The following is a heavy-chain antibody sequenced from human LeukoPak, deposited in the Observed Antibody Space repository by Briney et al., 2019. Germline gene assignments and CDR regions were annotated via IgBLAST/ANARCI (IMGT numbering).Heavy chain of an antibody. J-gene: IGHJ4*02. CDR2: ISHSGST. Sequence: SETLSLTCAVYGGSLSGYYWSWIRQPPGKGLEWIGEISHSGSTNYSPSLESRVTISVDTSKNQFSLQLSSGTAADTAVYYCARRRKPAAGRGGVDHWGQGSLVTVSS. CDR1: GGSLSGYY. D-gene: IGHD6-13*01. V-gene: IGHV4-34*01. CDR3: ARRRKPAAGRGGVDH.